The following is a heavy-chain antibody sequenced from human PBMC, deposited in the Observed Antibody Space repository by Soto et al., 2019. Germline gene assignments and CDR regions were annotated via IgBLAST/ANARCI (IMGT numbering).Heavy chain of an antibody. D-gene: IGHD3-16*01. V-gene: IGHV4-30-4*01. CDR2: IYYSGST. Sequence: QVQLQESGPGLVKPSQTLSLTCTVSGASISSGDYYYSWIRQPPGKGLEWMGYIYYSGSTYYSPSLKSPVTLSIDKSRNQFSLELASVTAADTAVYYCARGRWLINYWGQGILVTVSS. CDR3: ARGRWLINY. J-gene: IGHJ4*02. CDR1: GASISSGDYY.